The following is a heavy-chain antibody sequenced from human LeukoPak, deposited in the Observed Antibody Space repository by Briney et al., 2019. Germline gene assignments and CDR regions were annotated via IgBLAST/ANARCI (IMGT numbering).Heavy chain of an antibody. CDR1: GFTFSSYW. D-gene: IGHD2-15*01. CDR2: IKQDGSEK. CDR3: ARDLGYCSGGSCYLLDY. J-gene: IGHJ4*02. Sequence: GGSLRLSCAASGFTFSSYWMSWVRQAPGKGLEWVANIKQDGSEKCYVDSVKGRFTISRDNAKNSLYLQMNSLRAEDTAVYHCARDLGYCSGGSCYLLDYWGQGTLVTVSS. V-gene: IGHV3-7*01.